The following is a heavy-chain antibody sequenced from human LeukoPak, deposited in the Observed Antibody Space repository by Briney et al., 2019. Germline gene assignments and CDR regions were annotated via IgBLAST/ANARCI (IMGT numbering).Heavy chain of an antibody. Sequence: VASVKVSCKASGYTFTSYYMHWVRQAPGQGLEWMGIINPSGGSTSYAQKFQGRVTMTRDTSTSTVYMELSSLRSEDTAVYCCARANDIVVVVAAKEYYYYYGMDVWGQGTTVTVSS. J-gene: IGHJ6*02. V-gene: IGHV1-46*01. CDR2: INPSGGST. D-gene: IGHD2-15*01. CDR3: ARANDIVVVVAAKEYYYYYGMDV. CDR1: GYTFTSYY.